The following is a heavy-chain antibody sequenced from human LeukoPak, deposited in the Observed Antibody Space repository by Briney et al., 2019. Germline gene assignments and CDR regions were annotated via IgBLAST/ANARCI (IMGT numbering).Heavy chain of an antibody. J-gene: IGHJ4*02. CDR2: IYYSGTT. CDR3: AKDPTLAAPDS. Sequence: SETPSLTCTVSGGSIISNSYYWGWIRQPPGKGLEWIGSIYYSGTTYYNPSLKSRVTISVDTSKNQFSLKLRSVTAADTAVYYCAKDPTLAAPDSWGQGTLVTVSS. CDR1: GGSIISNSYY. D-gene: IGHD6-6*01. V-gene: IGHV4-39*07.